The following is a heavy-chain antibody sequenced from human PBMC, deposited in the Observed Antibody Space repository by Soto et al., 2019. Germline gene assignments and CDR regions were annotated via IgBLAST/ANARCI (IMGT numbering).Heavy chain of an antibody. CDR2: IGTSGKTI. CDR1: GFTFSSYE. J-gene: IGHJ6*02. CDR3: ARDPAIYSGKFDSGLDV. D-gene: IGHD4-4*01. V-gene: IGHV3-48*03. Sequence: AGGSLRLSCAVSGFTFSSYEMNWVRQAPGKGLEWVSYIGTSGKTIYYADSVRGRFTISRDNAKNSLYLQMNSLRAEDTAVYFCARDPAIYSGKFDSGLDVWGRGTTVTVSS.